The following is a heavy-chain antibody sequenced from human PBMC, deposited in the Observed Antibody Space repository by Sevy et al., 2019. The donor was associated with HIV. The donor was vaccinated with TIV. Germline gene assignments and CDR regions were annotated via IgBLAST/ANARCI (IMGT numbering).Heavy chain of an antibody. CDR2: INPSGGST. CDR1: GYTFTTYY. Sequence: ASVKVSCKASGYTFTTYYMHWVRQAPGQGLEWMGMINPSGGSTSYAEKFQGRVTMTRDTSTSTVYMELSSLRSEDTAVYYCAKDQYGTGCYTYDYWGQGTLVTVSS. J-gene: IGHJ4*02. CDR3: AKDQYGTGCYTYDY. D-gene: IGHD3-10*01. V-gene: IGHV1-46*01.